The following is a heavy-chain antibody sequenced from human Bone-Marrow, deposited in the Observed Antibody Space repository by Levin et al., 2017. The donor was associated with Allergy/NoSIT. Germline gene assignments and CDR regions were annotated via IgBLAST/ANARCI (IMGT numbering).Heavy chain of an antibody. CDR1: GFTVSSNH. Sequence: QAGGSLRLSCAASGFTVSSNHMSWVRQAPGKGLAWVSIIYPGGTTYYADSVKGRFTISRDTSNNTVYLQMNSLRADDTAVYYCARDPLGRGGYWGQGTLVTVSS. CDR3: ARDPLGRGGY. V-gene: IGHV3-53*01. CDR2: IYPGGTT. J-gene: IGHJ4*02. D-gene: IGHD7-27*01.